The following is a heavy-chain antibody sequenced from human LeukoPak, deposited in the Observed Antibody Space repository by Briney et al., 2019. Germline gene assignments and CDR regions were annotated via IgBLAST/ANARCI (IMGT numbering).Heavy chain of an antibody. V-gene: IGHV5-51*01. CDR1: GYIFTSYW. CDR2: IYPGDSDT. CDR3: ARTAAMRGYWFDP. J-gene: IGHJ5*02. D-gene: IGHD2-2*01. Sequence: GESLQISCNGSGYIFTSYWIGWGRQMPGKGLEWMGIIYPGDSDTRYSPSFQGQVTISADKSISTAYLQWSSLKASDTAMYYCARTAAMRGYWFDPWCQGTLVTVSS.